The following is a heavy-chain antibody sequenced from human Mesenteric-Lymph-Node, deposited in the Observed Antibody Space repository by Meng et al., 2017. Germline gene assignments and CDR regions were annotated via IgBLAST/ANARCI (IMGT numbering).Heavy chain of an antibody. CDR3: ARMSAAAGWGDWFDH. V-gene: IGHV2-70*04. CDR2: IDWDDDK. J-gene: IGHJ5*02. Sequence: SGPTLAKPTQTLTLTCTFSGFSLSTSGMRVSWIRQPPGKALEWLARIDWDDDKFYNTSLKTRLTIPKSTSNNRVVLTMTNMDPVDTATYYCARMSAAAGWGDWFDHWGQGTLVTVSS. CDR1: GFSLSTSGMR. D-gene: IGHD6-13*01.